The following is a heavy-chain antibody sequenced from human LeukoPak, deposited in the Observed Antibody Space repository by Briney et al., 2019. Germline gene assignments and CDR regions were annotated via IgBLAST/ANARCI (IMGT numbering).Heavy chain of an antibody. Sequence: PSETLSLTCTVAGGSSSSGGYYWSWIRQHPGKGLEWIGYIYYSGSTYYNPSLKSRVTISVDTSKNQFSLKLSSVTAADTAVYYCARDGITGTTSSDLYFDYWGQGTLVTVSS. V-gene: IGHV4-31*03. D-gene: IGHD1-7*01. CDR2: IYYSGST. CDR3: ARDGITGTTSSDLYFDY. CDR1: GGSSSSGGYY. J-gene: IGHJ4*02.